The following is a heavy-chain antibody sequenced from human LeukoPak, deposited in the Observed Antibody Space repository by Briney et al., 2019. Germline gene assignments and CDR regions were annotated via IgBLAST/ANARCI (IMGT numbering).Heavy chain of an antibody. D-gene: IGHD3-10*01. V-gene: IGHV1-46*01. CDR3: AREAMVRGAGDWFDP. CDR2: INPSGGST. Sequence: ASVKVSCKASGDTFTSYYMHWVRQAPGQGLEWMGIINPSGGSTSYAQKFQGRVTMTRDTSTSTVYMELSSLRSEDTAVYYCAREAMVRGAGDWFDPWGQGTLVTVSS. J-gene: IGHJ5*02. CDR1: GDTFTSYY.